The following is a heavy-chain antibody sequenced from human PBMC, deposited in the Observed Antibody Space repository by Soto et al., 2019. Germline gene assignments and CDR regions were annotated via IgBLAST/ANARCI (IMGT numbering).Heavy chain of an antibody. J-gene: IGHJ4*02. D-gene: IGHD2-2*01. CDR3: ARGYCSSASCYPSVTIFGVVITYFDY. CDR1: GGSFSGYY. V-gene: IGHV4-34*01. Sequence: QVQLQQWGAGLLKPSETLSLTCTVYGGSFSGYYWSWIRQPPGKGLEWIGEINHSGSTNYNPSLKRRVTISVDTSKNQFSLKLNSVTAADTAVYHCARGYCSSASCYPSVTIFGVVITYFDYWGQGTLVTVSS. CDR2: INHSGST.